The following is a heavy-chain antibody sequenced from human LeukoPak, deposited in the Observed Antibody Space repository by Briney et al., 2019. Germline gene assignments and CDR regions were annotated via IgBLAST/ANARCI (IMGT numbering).Heavy chain of an antibody. Sequence: ASVKVSCKASGYTFTSYFMHWVRQAPGQGLEWMGIINPSGGSTSYAQKFQGRVTMTRDMSTSTVYMELSSLRSEDTAVYYCARVGSSRTGGFDYWGQGTLVTVSS. CDR3: ARVGSSRTGGFDY. J-gene: IGHJ4*02. D-gene: IGHD2-8*02. CDR2: INPSGGST. V-gene: IGHV1-46*01. CDR1: GYTFTSYF.